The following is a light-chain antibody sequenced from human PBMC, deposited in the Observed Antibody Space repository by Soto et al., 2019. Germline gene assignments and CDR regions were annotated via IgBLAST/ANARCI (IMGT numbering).Light chain of an antibody. CDR2: DAF. V-gene: IGKV1-5*01. CDR3: QQYNTYSPA. CDR1: QSISSW. Sequence: DIQMTQSPSTLSASVGDRVTITCRASQSISSWLAWYQQKPGKAPKLLIYDAFSLESGVPSRFSGSESGTEFTLTISSLQPDDFATYYCQQYNTYSPAFGRGTKLEIK. J-gene: IGKJ2*01.